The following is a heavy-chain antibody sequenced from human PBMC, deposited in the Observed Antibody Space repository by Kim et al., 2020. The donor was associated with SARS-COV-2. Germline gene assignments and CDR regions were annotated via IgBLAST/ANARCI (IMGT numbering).Heavy chain of an antibody. CDR1: GASISSYY. Sequence: SETLSLTFTVSGASISSYYWSWIRQPPEKGLEWIAYINLSGDTNYNPSLRSRVTISVDSSKNQFFLTLSSVTAADTAVYSCARLAIYSGTRWEFDSWGQGTLLTVSS. CDR2: INLSGDT. CDR3: ARLAIYSGTRWEFDS. D-gene: IGHD2-2*01. J-gene: IGHJ4*02. V-gene: IGHV4-59*08.